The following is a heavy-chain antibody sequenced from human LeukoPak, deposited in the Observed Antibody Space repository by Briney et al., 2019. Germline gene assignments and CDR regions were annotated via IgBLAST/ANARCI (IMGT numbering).Heavy chain of an antibody. J-gene: IGHJ4*02. Sequence: TAGSLRLSCAASGFTFSTYVMNWFRQAPGKGLEWVSTISVGAEYIFYADSVKGRFTISRDDSNNALYLQMHSLRAEDTALYYCASGPPFLKYFEYWGQGTLVTVSS. CDR1: GFTFSTYV. CDR2: ISVGAEYI. CDR3: ASGPPFLKYFEY. V-gene: IGHV3-23*01. D-gene: IGHD3-3*01.